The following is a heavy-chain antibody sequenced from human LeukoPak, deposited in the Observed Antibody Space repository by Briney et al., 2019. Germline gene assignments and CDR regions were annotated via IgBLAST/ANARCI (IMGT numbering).Heavy chain of an antibody. D-gene: IGHD5-12*01. J-gene: IGHJ4*02. V-gene: IGHV3-74*01. CDR1: GFTFSSYW. Sequence: GGSLRLSCAASGFTFSSYWMHWVRQAPGKGLVWASRINSDGSSTSYADSVKGRFTIPRDNAKNTLYLQMNSLRAEDTAVYYCLVVDPDYWGQGTLVTVSS. CDR2: INSDGSST. CDR3: LVVDPDY.